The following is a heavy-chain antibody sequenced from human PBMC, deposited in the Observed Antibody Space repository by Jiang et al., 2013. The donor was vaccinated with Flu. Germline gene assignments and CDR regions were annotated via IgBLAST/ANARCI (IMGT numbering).Heavy chain of an antibody. Sequence: GLVKPSETLSLTCTVSGASVSNDNFYWSWIRQPPGKGLEWIGYIYYSGSDNYNPSLRSRITFSVDASKNQFSLKLSSVTAADTAVYYCARTIGNWFDPWGQGTLVTVSS. V-gene: IGHV4-61*01. CDR2: IYYSGSD. J-gene: IGHJ5*02. CDR3: ARTIGNWFDP. D-gene: IGHD1-1*01. CDR1: GASVSNDNFY.